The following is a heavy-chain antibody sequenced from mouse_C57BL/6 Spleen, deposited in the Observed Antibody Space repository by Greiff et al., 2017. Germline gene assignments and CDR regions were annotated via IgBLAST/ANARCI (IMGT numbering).Heavy chain of an antibody. Sequence: VQLQQSGAELAKPGASVKLSCKASGYTFTSYWMHWVKQRPGQGLEWIGYINPSGGYTNYNPKFKDKATLTADTSSSTAYMQLSSLTYEDSAVYYCARDDSNPYFDYWGQGTTLTVSS. CDR2: INPSGGYT. CDR1: GYTFTSYW. J-gene: IGHJ2*01. CDR3: ARDDSNPYFDY. D-gene: IGHD2-5*01. V-gene: IGHV1-7*01.